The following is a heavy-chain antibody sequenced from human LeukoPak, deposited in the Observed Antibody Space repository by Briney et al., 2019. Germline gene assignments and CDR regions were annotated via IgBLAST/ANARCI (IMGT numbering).Heavy chain of an antibody. D-gene: IGHD6-13*01. Sequence: SETLSLTCTVTGGSVSSDNYYWSWIRQPPGKGLEWIGYMYNSGSTNYSPSLKSRVTMSADTSKNQLSLKLSAVTAADTAVYYCARGKYSSSWYIFDPWGQGALVRLL. CDR3: ARGKYSSSWYIFDP. CDR2: MYNSGST. J-gene: IGHJ5*02. CDR1: GGSVSSDNYY. V-gene: IGHV4-61*01.